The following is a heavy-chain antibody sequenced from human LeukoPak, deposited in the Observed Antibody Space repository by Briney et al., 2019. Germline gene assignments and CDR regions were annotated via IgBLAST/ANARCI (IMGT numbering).Heavy chain of an antibody. CDR1: GGSFSDYY. CDR3: SADHY. J-gene: IGHJ4*02. V-gene: IGHV4-34*01. CDR2: INRSGGT. Sequence: SETLSLTCTVYGGSFSDYYWSWIRQPPGKGLEGIGEINRSGGTNYNASLRSRVTISIDTSKSQFSLNLSAATAADTAVYYCSADHYWGQGTLVTVSS.